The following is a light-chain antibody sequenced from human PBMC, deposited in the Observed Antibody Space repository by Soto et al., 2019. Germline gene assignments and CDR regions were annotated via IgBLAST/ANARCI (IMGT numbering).Light chain of an antibody. J-gene: IGKJ5*01. CDR2: GAS. Sequence: EIALTQSPATLSVSPGERATLSCRASQSVSSNLAWYQQKPGQAPRLLIYGASTRATGIPDRFSGSGSGTDFTLTISRLEAEDFAVYYCQQSSSSPITFGQGTRLEIK. CDR3: QQSSSSPIT. V-gene: IGKV3-20*01. CDR1: QSVSSN.